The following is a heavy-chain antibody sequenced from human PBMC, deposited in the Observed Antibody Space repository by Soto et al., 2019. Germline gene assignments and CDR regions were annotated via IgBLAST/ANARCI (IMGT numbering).Heavy chain of an antibody. D-gene: IGHD1-7*01. Sequence: RLSCAASGFTFSSYAMNWVRQAPGKGLEWVSAISGSGGSTYYADSVKGRFTISRDSSKNTLYLQMDSLRAEDTAVYYCAKGNSWSPALVLDIWGQGTMVTVSS. CDR3: AKGNSWSPALVLDI. CDR2: ISGSGGST. CDR1: GFTFSSYA. J-gene: IGHJ3*02. V-gene: IGHV3-23*01.